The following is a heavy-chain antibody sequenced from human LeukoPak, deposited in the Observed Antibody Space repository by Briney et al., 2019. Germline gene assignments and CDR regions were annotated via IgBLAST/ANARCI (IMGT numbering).Heavy chain of an antibody. Sequence: SETLSLTCTVSGGSISSSRYYWGWDRQPPGKGLEWIGIIYYTGSTNYNPSLKSRVTISVDTSKNQFSLKLSSVTAADTAVYYCARLPLVGIAAVPWGQGTLVTVSS. CDR3: ARLPLVGIAAVP. V-gene: IGHV4-39*07. D-gene: IGHD6-13*01. CDR1: GGSISSSRYY. J-gene: IGHJ5*02. CDR2: IYYTGST.